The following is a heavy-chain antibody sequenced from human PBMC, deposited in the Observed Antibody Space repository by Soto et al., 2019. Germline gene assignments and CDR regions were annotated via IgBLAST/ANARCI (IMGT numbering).Heavy chain of an antibody. D-gene: IGHD5-12*01. CDR1: GFTFSSYV. Sequence: EVQLLESGGGLVQPGGSLRLSCAASGFTFSSYVMSWVRQAPGKGLVWVSAISGSGSGTYYADSVKGRFTISRDNSKNTLYVQMNSLRAEDTAVYYCVKGRSGYDFDYWGQGTLVTVSS. V-gene: IGHV3-23*01. J-gene: IGHJ4*02. CDR3: VKGRSGYDFDY. CDR2: ISGSGSGT.